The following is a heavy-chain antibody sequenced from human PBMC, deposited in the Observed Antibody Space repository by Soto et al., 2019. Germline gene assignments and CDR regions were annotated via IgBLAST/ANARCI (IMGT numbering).Heavy chain of an antibody. CDR2: IWYDGRNK. CDR1: GFTFSSYG. CDR3: VRDHLGEKAELLLYYFDY. V-gene: IGHV3-33*01. J-gene: IGHJ4*02. D-gene: IGHD2-2*02. Sequence: QVQLVESGGGVVQPGRSLRLSCAASGFTFSSYGMHWVRQAPGKGLEWVAVIWYDGRNKYYADSAKGRFTISRDNPKNTLYLQMNNLRAEDTAVYYCVRDHLGEKAELLLYYFDYWGQGTLVTVSS.